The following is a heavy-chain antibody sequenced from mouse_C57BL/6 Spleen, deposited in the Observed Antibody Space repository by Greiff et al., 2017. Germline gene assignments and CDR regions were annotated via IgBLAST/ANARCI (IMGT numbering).Heavy chain of an antibody. Sequence: EVQLQESGPGLVKPSQSLSLTCSVTGYSITSGYYCNWIRQFPGNKLEWMGYISYDGSNNYNPSLKNRISITRDTSKNQFFLKLNSVTTEDTATYYCARGEGGYYERWFAYWGQGTLVTVSA. J-gene: IGHJ3*01. V-gene: IGHV3-6*01. CDR1: GYSITSGYY. CDR2: ISYDGSN. CDR3: ARGEGGYYERWFAY. D-gene: IGHD2-3*01.